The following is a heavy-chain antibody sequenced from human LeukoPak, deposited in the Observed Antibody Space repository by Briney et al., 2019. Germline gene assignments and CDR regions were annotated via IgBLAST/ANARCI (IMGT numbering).Heavy chain of an antibody. CDR1: GYTFTSYY. D-gene: IGHD4-23*01. V-gene: IGHV1-46*03. Sequence: ASVKVSCKASGYTFTSYYMHWVRQAPGQGLEWMGIINPSGGSTSYAQKFQGRVTMTRDTSTSTVYMELSSLRSEDTAVYYCARGLWEVTPTSLFDYWGQGTLVTVSS. CDR3: ARGLWEVTPTSLFDY. J-gene: IGHJ4*02. CDR2: INPSGGST.